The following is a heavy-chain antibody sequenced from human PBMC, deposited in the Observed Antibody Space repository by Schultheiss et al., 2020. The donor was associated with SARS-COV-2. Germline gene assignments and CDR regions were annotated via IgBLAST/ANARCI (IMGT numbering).Heavy chain of an antibody. D-gene: IGHD6-13*01. J-gene: IGHJ4*02. CDR1: GFTFSNAW. CDR3: AREAAAGPRRGSFDY. V-gene: IGHV4-4*02. Sequence: GSLRLSCAASGFTFSNAWMSWVRQAPGKGLEWIGSIYYSGSTYYNPSLKSRVTISVDTSKNQFSLKLSSVTAADTAVYYCAREAAAGPRRGSFDYWGQGTLVTVSS. CDR2: IYYSGST.